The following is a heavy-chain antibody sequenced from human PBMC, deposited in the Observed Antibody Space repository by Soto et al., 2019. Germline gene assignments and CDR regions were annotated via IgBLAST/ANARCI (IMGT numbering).Heavy chain of an antibody. J-gene: IGHJ4*02. CDR2: ISGSGGST. Sequence: GGSLRLSCAASGFTFSSYAMSWVRQAPGKGLEWVSAISGSGGSTYYADSVKGRFTISRDNSKNTLYLQMNSLRAEDTAVYYCAIFVGPIRGVHFDYWGQGTLVTVSS. D-gene: IGHD3-16*02. CDR3: AIFVGPIRGVHFDY. CDR1: GFTFSSYA. V-gene: IGHV3-23*01.